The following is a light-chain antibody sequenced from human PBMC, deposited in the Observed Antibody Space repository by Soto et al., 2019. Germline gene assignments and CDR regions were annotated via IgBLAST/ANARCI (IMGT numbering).Light chain of an antibody. CDR1: QTISSW. J-gene: IGKJ1*01. CDR2: KAS. Sequence: DVRMTQSPCTLSGSVRGRVTITCRASQTISSWLAWYQQKPGKAPKLLIYKASTLKSGVPSRFSGSGSGTEFTLTISSLQPDDFAPYYCQHYNSYSEAFGQGTKVDI. V-gene: IGKV1-5*03. CDR3: QHYNSYSEA.